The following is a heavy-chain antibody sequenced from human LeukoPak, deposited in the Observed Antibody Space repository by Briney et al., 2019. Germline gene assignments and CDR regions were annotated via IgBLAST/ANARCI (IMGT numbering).Heavy chain of an antibody. V-gene: IGHV3-15*01. CDR1: GFTFSSHA. CDR3: TTQYSSGWYWWYYFDY. Sequence: GGSLRLSCAASGFTFSSHAMSWVRQAPGKGLEWVGRIKSKTDGGTTDYAAPVNGRFTISRDDSKNTLYLQMNSLKTEDTAVYYCTTQYSSGWYWWYYFDYWGQGTLVTVSS. CDR2: IKSKTDGGTT. D-gene: IGHD6-19*01. J-gene: IGHJ4*02.